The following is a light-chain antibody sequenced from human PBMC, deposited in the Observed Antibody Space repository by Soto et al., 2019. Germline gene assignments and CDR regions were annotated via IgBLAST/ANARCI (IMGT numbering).Light chain of an antibody. J-gene: IGKJ1*01. CDR2: GSS. CDR3: QQYNHWPRA. V-gene: IGKV3-15*01. CDR1: QTISSN. Sequence: EILMTQSPATLSVSPGERVTLSCRASQTISSNLAWYQQKPGQAPRLLIYGSSIRATGISARFSGSGSGTEFTLTISRLQSEDLPVYYCQQYNHWPRAFGQGTKVQIK.